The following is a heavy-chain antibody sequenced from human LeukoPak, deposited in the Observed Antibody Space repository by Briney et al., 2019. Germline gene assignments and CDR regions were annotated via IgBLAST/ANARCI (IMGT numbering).Heavy chain of an antibody. V-gene: IGHV5-51*01. Sequence: KHGESLKISCKGSGNSFTSYWNGWVRQMPGKGLGGMGIIYPGDSDTRYSPSFQGQVTISTDKSISTAYLQWSSLKASDTAMYYCARIGTTGTPYDAFDIWGQGTMVTVPS. D-gene: IGHD1-1*01. CDR1: GNSFTSYW. CDR2: IYPGDSDT. J-gene: IGHJ3*02. CDR3: ARIGTTGTPYDAFDI.